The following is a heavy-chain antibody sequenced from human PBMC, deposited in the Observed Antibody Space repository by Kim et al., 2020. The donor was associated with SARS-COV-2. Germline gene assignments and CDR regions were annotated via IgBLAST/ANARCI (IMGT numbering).Heavy chain of an antibody. D-gene: IGHD3-22*01. CDR3: ARGTITMIVVVIIPYYYYYMDV. J-gene: IGHJ6*03. V-gene: IGHV4-34*01. CDR1: GGSFSGYY. Sequence: SETLSLTCAVYGGSFSGYYWSWIRQPPGKGLEWIGGINHSGSTNYNPSLKSRVTISVDTSKNQFSLKLSSVTAADTAVYYCARGTITMIVVVIIPYYYYYMDVWGKGTTVTVSS. CDR2: INHSGST.